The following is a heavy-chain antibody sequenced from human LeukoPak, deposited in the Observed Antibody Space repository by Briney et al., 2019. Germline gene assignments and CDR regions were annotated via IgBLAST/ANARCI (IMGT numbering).Heavy chain of an antibody. CDR3: ARDREVPGRTLEVGAFDI. Sequence: PSETLSLTCAVSGGSISSGGYSWSWIRQPPGKGLEWIGYIFHSGSTYYNPSLKSRVTISVDRSKNQISLKLSSVTAADTAVYYCARDREVPGRTLEVGAFDIWGQGTMVTVSS. CDR2: IFHSGST. V-gene: IGHV4-30-2*01. D-gene: IGHD3-10*01. CDR1: GGSISSGGYS. J-gene: IGHJ3*02.